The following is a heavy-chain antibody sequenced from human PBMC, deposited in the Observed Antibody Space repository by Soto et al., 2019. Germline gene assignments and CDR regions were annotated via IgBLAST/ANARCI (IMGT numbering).Heavy chain of an antibody. V-gene: IGHV4-61*01. J-gene: IGHJ5*02. CDR2: IYYSGST. CDR1: GGSVSSGSYY. Sequence: QVQLQESGPGLVKPSETLSLTCTVSGGSVSSGSYYWSWIRQPPGKGLEWIGYIYYSGSTNYNPSLKRRVTISVDTSKNQFSLKLSSVTAADTAVYYCAGRGILPRFDPWGQGTLVTVSS. D-gene: IGHD3-3*02. CDR3: AGRGILPRFDP.